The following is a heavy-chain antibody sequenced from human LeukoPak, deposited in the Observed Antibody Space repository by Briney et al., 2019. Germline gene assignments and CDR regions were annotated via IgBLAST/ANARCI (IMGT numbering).Heavy chain of an antibody. Sequence: GGSLRLSCAASGFTVSSNYMNWVRQAPGKGLEWVSVIYGGGNIYYADSVKGRFTISRDNSKNTLYLQMNSLRAEDTAVYYCARGAGYNYPYYFDYWGQGTLVAVSS. CDR1: GFTVSSNY. J-gene: IGHJ4*02. D-gene: IGHD5-24*01. CDR2: IYGGGNI. V-gene: IGHV3-53*01. CDR3: ARGAGYNYPYYFDY.